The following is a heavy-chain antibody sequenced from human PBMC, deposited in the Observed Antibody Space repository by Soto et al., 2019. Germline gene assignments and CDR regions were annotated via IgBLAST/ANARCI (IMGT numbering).Heavy chain of an antibody. CDR3: ARYMVYATTAFYYYGMDV. J-gene: IGHJ6*02. Sequence: LGESLKISCKGSGYSFTSYWIGWVRQMPGKGLEWMGIIHPGDSDTRYSPPFQGQVTISADKSISTAYLQWSSLKASDTAMYYCARYMVYATTAFYYYGMDVWGQGTTVTVSS. CDR1: GYSFTSYW. V-gene: IGHV5-51*01. D-gene: IGHD2-8*01. CDR2: IHPGDSDT.